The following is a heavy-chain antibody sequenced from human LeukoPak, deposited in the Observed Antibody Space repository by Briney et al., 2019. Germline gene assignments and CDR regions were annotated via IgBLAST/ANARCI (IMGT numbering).Heavy chain of an antibody. CDR3: ARAWQWLPLDS. CDR2: IHTSGST. V-gene: IGHV4-4*07. CDR1: GGSISSYY. J-gene: IGHJ4*02. Sequence: SETLSLTCTVSGGSISSYYWIWIRQPAGKGLEWIGRIHTSGSTNYNPSLKSRVTMSVDTSKNQFSLKVTSVTAADAAVYYCARAWQWLPLDSWGQGTLVTVSS. D-gene: IGHD6-19*01.